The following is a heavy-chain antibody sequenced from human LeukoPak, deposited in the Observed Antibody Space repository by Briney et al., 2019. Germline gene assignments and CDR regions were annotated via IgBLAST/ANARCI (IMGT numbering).Heavy chain of an antibody. D-gene: IGHD5-18*01. CDR2: ISAYNGNT. V-gene: IGHV1-18*01. Sequence: ISAYNGNTNYAQKLQGRVTMTTDTSTSTAYMELRSLRSDDTAVYYCARDSVTAMVDDAFDIWGQGTMVTVSS. J-gene: IGHJ3*02. CDR3: ARDSVTAMVDDAFDI.